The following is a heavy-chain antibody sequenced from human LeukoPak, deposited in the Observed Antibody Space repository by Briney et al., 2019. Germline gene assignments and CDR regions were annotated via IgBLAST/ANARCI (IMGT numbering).Heavy chain of an antibody. CDR3: AKDQTPTSYDSSGFDGFDT. CDR2: ISGSGGST. Sequence: GGSLRLSCAASGFTFSSYAMSWVRQAPGKGLEWVSAISGSGGSTYYADPVKGRLTISRDNSKNTLYLQMNSLRAEDTAVYYCAKDQTPTSYDSSGFDGFDTRGQGTMVTVSS. CDR1: GFTFSSYA. J-gene: IGHJ3*02. D-gene: IGHD3-22*01. V-gene: IGHV3-23*01.